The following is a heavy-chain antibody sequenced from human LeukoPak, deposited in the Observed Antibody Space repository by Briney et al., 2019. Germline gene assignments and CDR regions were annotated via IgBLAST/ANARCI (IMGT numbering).Heavy chain of an antibody. CDR3: ARGVVRGVIAHYYYYYMDV. J-gene: IGHJ6*03. D-gene: IGHD3-10*01. CDR2: IIPIFGTA. CDR1: GGTFSSYA. Sequence: GASVKVSCKASGGTFSSYAISWVRQAPGQGLEWMGGIIPIFGTANYAQKFQGRVTITADESTSTAYMELSSLRSEDTAVYYCARGVVRGVIAHYYYYYMDVWGKGTTVTVSS. V-gene: IGHV1-69*01.